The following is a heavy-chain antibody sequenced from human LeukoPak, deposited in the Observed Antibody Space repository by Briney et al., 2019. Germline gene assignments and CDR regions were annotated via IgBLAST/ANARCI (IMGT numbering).Heavy chain of an antibody. CDR1: GGTFSSYA. CDR3: ARASDDYGDYSYFDY. J-gene: IGHJ4*02. V-gene: IGHV1-69*13. Sequence: ASVKVSCKASGGTFSSYAVSWVRQAPGQGLEWMGGIIPIFGTANYAQKFQGRVTITADESTSTAYMELSSLRSEDTAVYYCARASDDYGDYSYFDYWGQGTLVTVSS. CDR2: IIPIFGTA. D-gene: IGHD4-17*01.